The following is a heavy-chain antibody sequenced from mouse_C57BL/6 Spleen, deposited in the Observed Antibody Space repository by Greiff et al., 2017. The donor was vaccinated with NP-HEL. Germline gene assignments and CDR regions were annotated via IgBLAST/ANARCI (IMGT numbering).Heavy chain of an antibody. Sequence: VQLKQSGPELVKPGASVKMSCKASGYTFTDYNMHWVKQSHGKSLEWIGYINPNNGGTSYNQKFKGKATLTVNKSSSTAYMELRSLTSEDSAVYYCASGDGYDVGPFAYWGQGTLVTVSA. D-gene: IGHD2-2*01. J-gene: IGHJ3*01. CDR2: INPNNGGT. CDR3: ASGDGYDVGPFAY. V-gene: IGHV1-22*01. CDR1: GYTFTDYN.